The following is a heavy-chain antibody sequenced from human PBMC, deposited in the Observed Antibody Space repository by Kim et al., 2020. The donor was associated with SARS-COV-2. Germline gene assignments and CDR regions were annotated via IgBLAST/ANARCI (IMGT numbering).Heavy chain of an antibody. V-gene: IGHV3-73*01. Sequence: GGSLRLSCAASGLTFSGSAMNWVRQASGKGLEWVGRIRNKANNYATAFAASVKGRFTISRDDSKNIVYLQMNSLKTEDTAVYYCTRNYYDGRYYYGMGFWGQGTTVTVSS. J-gene: IGHJ6*02. CDR2: IRNKANNYAT. CDR3: TRNYYDGRYYYGMGF. CDR1: GLTFSGSA. D-gene: IGHD3-22*01.